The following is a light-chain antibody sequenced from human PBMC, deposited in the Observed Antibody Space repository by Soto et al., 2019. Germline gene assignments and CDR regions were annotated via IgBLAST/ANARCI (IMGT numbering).Light chain of an antibody. J-gene: IGKJ2*01. CDR3: QQRGYT. V-gene: IGKV3-11*01. Sequence: EIVMTQSPATLSVSPGERATLSCRASQSVGSNLAWYQQKPGQAPRLLIYDASSRATGIPARFSGSGSGTDFTLTISSLEPEDFAVYYCQQRGYTFGQGTKLEIK. CDR2: DAS. CDR1: QSVGSN.